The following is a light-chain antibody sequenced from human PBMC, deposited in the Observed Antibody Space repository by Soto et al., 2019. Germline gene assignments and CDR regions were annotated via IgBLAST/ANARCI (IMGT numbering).Light chain of an antibody. J-gene: IGKJ4*01. Sequence: DIVLTQSPDTLSLSPGERATLSCRASEPVRNTFLAWYQQKPGQAPRLLIYVASSRAIGIPDRFSGSGSGADFTLTISRLEPEDFALYFCQQYADSPLTFGGGSKVEIK. CDR3: QQYADSPLT. CDR2: VAS. V-gene: IGKV3-20*01. CDR1: EPVRNTF.